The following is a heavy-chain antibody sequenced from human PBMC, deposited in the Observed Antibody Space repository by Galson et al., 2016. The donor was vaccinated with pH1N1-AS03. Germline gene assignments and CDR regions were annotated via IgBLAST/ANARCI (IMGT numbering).Heavy chain of an antibody. CDR2: IRYDGNDR. V-gene: IGHV3-30*02. J-gene: IGHJ4*02. Sequence: SGFTFDAYAMNWVRQAPGKGLEWVTFIRYDGNDRYYADSVKGRFTISRDNSKNTLYLQMNSLRPEDTAVYYCTKGWDSESWGQGILVTVSS. D-gene: IGHD3-16*01. CDR3: TKGWDSES. CDR1: GFTFDAYA.